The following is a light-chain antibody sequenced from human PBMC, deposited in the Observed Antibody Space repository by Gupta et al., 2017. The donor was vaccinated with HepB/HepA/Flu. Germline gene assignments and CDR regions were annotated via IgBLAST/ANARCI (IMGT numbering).Light chain of an antibody. J-gene: IGKJ3*01. CDR1: QTISGL. V-gene: IGKV1-39*01. Sequence: EIEMTQSPSSLSASVGERVTITCRASQTISGLLNWYQQKPGKAPKLLISTTSHLQSGVPSRFSGSGSGTDFTLTISSLQPEDFGTYYCQKNYRTITFGPGTKVDVK. CDR3: QKNYRTIT. CDR2: TTS.